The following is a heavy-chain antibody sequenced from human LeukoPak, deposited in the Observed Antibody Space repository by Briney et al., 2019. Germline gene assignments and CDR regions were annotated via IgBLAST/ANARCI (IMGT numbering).Heavy chain of an antibody. V-gene: IGHV3-7*01. CDR3: ARGGTTPLSAFDI. CDR1: GFIFTGYW. D-gene: IGHD1-1*01. J-gene: IGHJ3*02. CDR2: IKQDGSEK. Sequence: GGSLRLSCAASGFIFTGYWMSWVRQAPGKGLEWVANIKQDGSEKYYVDSVKGRFTISRDNAKNSLYLQMNSLRAEDTAVYYCARGGTTPLSAFDIWGQGTMVTVSS.